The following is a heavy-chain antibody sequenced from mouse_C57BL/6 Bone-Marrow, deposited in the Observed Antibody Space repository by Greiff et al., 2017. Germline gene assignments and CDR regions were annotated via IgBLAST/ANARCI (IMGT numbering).Heavy chain of an antibody. D-gene: IGHD1-1*01. CDR3: ARSLYYYGSSPFYAMDY. CDR1: GYTFTDYN. CDR2: INPNNGGT. Sequence: VQLQQSGPELVKPGASVKMSCKASGYTFTDYNMHWVKQSHGKSLEWIGYINPNNGGTSYNQKFKGKATLTVNKSSSTAYMELRSLTSEDSAVYDCARSLYYYGSSPFYAMDYWGQGTSVTVSS. J-gene: IGHJ4*01. V-gene: IGHV1-22*01.